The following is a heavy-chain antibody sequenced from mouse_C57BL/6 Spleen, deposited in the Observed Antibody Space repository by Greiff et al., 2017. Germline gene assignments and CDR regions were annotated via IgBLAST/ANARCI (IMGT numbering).Heavy chain of an antibody. CDR3: ARSTNYYGSSYGGYFDY. D-gene: IGHD1-1*01. Sequence: VQLQQSGAELVKPGASVKISCKASGYAFSSYWINWVKQRPGKGLEWIGQIYPGDGETNYNGKFKGKATLTADKSSSTAYMQLSSLTSEDSAVYFCARSTNYYGSSYGGYFDYWGQGTTLTVSS. CDR2: IYPGDGET. J-gene: IGHJ2*01. V-gene: IGHV1-80*01. CDR1: GYAFSSYW.